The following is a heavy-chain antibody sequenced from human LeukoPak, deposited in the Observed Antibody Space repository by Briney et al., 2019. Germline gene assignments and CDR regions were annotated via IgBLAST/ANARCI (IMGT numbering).Heavy chain of an antibody. CDR3: ARGVAAVYDY. V-gene: IGHV1-8*01. CDR1: GYTFTGFH. D-gene: IGHD6-13*01. J-gene: IGHJ4*02. Sequence: GASVTVSCKASGYTFTGFHINWVRQASGHGLEWMGWMNPNTDDTGYAQQFQGRVTMTRDTSISTAYMELSSLASDDTAMYFCARGVAAVYDYWGQGTLVTVSS. CDR2: MNPNTDDT.